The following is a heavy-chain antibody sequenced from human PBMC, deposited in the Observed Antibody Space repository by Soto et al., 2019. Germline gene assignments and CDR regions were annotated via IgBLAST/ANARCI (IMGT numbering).Heavy chain of an antibody. CDR3: ARDDDYGDNGLDY. Sequence: QVQLVESGGGVVQPGRSLRLSCAASGFTFSRYGMHWVRQAPGKGLEWVAVILDDGSDQNYVDSVKGRFTISRDNSKKSLYLQMNSLRAEDTAVYYCARDDDYGDNGLDYWGQGTLVTVSS. CDR1: GFTFSRYG. CDR2: ILDDGSDQ. D-gene: IGHD4-17*01. J-gene: IGHJ4*02. V-gene: IGHV3-33*01.